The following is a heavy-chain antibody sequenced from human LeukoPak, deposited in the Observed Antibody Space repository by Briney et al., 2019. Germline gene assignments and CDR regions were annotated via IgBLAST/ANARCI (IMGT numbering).Heavy chain of an antibody. D-gene: IGHD2-2*01. CDR3: ARDRVVPAAIPYGMDV. Sequence: ASVKDSCKASGYTFTCYGISWVRQAPGQGLEWMGWISAYNGNTNYAQKLQGRVTMTTDTSTSTAYMELRSLRSDDTAVYYCARDRVVPAAIPYGMDVWGQGTTVTVSS. J-gene: IGHJ6*02. V-gene: IGHV1-18*01. CDR1: GYTFTCYG. CDR2: ISAYNGNT.